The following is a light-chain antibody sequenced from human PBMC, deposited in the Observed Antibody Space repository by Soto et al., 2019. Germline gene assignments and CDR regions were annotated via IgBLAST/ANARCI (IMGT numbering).Light chain of an antibody. CDR3: QQSYSTPPLFT. CDR1: QSISSY. J-gene: IGKJ3*01. CDR2: DAS. V-gene: IGKV1-39*01. Sequence: DIQMTQSPSSLSASVGDRVTITCRASQSISSYLNWYQQKPGKAPKLLIYDASSLQSGVPSRFSGSGSGTDFTLTISSLQPEDFATYYCQQSYSTPPLFTFGPGTKVDIK.